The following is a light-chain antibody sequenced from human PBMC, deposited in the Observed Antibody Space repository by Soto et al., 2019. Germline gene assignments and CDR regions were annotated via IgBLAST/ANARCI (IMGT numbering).Light chain of an antibody. CDR2: TNN. CDR3: VTWDDSLNGVV. V-gene: IGLV1-44*01. Sequence: QSVLTQPPSASGTAGQRVTIFCSGSSSNIAGNSVNWYQQLPGTAPKLLIYTNNQRPSGVPERFSGPKSGTSASLAISGLQSEDEAEYYCVTWDDSLNGVVFGGGTKLTVL. J-gene: IGLJ2*01. CDR1: SSNIAGNS.